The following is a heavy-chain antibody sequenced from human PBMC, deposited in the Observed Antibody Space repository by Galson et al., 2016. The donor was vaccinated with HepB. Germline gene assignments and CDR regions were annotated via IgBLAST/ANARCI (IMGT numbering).Heavy chain of an antibody. J-gene: IGHJ4*02. CDR1: GYSFSSYW. CDR2: VDPGDSYG. Sequence: QSGAEVKEPGESLRISCKGSGYSFSSYWITWVRQRPGKGLEWIGRVDPGDSYGNYSPSFQGHVTISADKSISTASLQWTNLKAADTAMYYCARHSGRHGYNDFDYWGQGTLVTVSS. D-gene: IGHD5-24*01. V-gene: IGHV5-10-1*01. CDR3: ARHSGRHGYNDFDY.